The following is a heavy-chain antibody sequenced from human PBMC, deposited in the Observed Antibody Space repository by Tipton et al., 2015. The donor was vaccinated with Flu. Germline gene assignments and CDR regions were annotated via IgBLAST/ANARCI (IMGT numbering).Heavy chain of an antibody. J-gene: IGHJ6*02. CDR1: GFSLDTSGVG. D-gene: IGHD2-15*01. V-gene: IGHV2-5*02. CDR2: IYWDDDQ. Sequence: LVKPTQTLTLTCTFSGFSLDTSGVGVGWVRQPPGKAPEWLALIYWDDDQRFSPSLQNRLTLTKDTSKNQVVLTMANMGPADTGTYYCAHSPLAHGTGYSCPNFYDFGMDVWGRGTTVTVS. CDR3: AHSPLAHGTGYSCPNFYDFGMDV.